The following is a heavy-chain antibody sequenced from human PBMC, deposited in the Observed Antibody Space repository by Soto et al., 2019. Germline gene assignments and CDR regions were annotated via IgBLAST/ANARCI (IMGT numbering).Heavy chain of an antibody. D-gene: IGHD6-13*01. CDR3: ARDTAAAEGDWFDP. CDR1: GGSISSGGYY. J-gene: IGHJ5*02. CDR2: IYYSGST. V-gene: IGHV4-31*03. Sequence: SETLSLTCTVSGGSISSGGYYWSWIRRHPGKGLEWIGYIYYSGSTYYNPSLKSRLTISVDTSKNQFSLKLNSVTAADTAVYYCARDTAAAEGDWFDPWGQGALVTVSS.